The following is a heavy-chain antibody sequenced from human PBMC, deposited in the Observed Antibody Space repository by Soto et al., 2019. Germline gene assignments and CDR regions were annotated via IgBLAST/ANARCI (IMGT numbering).Heavy chain of an antibody. J-gene: IGHJ3*02. D-gene: IGHD2-15*01. CDR3: ARRYCSGGSCYPHDAFDI. Sequence: GASVKVSCKASGYTFTGYYMHWVRQAPGQGLEWMGWINPNSGGTNYAQKFQGWVTMTRDTSISTAYMELSRLRSDDTAVYYCARRYCSGGSCYPHDAFDIWGQGTMVTVSS. CDR2: INPNSGGT. V-gene: IGHV1-2*04. CDR1: GYTFTGYY.